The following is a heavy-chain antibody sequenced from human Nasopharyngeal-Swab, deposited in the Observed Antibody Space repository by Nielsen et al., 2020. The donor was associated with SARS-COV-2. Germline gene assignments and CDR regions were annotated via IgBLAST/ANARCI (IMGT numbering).Heavy chain of an antibody. J-gene: IGHJ3*01. CDR1: GGSISSGGYF. D-gene: IGHD3-16*02. Sequence: SETLSLTCTVSGGSISSGGYFWSWIRQHSGKGLEWIGYIHYTGNTYYNPSLESRLTISLDTSQNQFSLRLSSVTAADTAVYYCAREVIEQAVSDAFDFWGQGTMVTVSS. V-gene: IGHV4-31*03. CDR3: AREVIEQAVSDAFDF. CDR2: IHYTGNT.